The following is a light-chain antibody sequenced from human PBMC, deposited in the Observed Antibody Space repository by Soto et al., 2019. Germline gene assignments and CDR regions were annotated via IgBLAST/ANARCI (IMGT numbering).Light chain of an antibody. Sequence: LTQSPDTLSLSPGQRATLSCRASQSISSRYLAWYQQRPGQAPRLLIYGASNRATGIRDRFSGSGSGTDFTLTISRLEPEDFAVYYCQQYGSSPPLTFGGGTKVEIK. CDR2: GAS. J-gene: IGKJ4*01. V-gene: IGKV3-20*01. CDR3: QQYGSSPPLT. CDR1: QSISSRY.